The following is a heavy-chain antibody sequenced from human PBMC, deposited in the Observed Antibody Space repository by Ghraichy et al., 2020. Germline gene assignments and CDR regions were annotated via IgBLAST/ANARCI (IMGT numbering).Heavy chain of an antibody. CDR1: GFTFSSYG. CDR3: ARDHDYGDYEGKVIENNWFDP. Sequence: GGSLRLSCAASGFTFSSYGMHWVRQAPGKGLEWVAVIWYDGSNKYYADSVKGRFTISRDNSKNTLYLQMNSLRAEDTAVYYCARDHDYGDYEGKVIENNWFDPWGQGTLVTVSS. D-gene: IGHD4-17*01. J-gene: IGHJ5*02. CDR2: IWYDGSNK. V-gene: IGHV3-33*01.